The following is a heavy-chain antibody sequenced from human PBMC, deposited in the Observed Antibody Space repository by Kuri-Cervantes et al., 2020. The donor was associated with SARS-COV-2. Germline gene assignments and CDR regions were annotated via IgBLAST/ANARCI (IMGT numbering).Heavy chain of an antibody. V-gene: IGHV3-7*04. Sequence: GGSLRLSCEASGFIFSSCWMAWVRQAPGKGLEWVANIKKYGRVKQYLDSVKGRFAISRDNAKNSLHLQMNNVRVEDTAVYYCARGYCPCPNCVDFAYWGQEALVTVSS. D-gene: IGHD2-15*01. CDR3: ARGYCPCPNCVDFAY. CDR2: IKKYGRVK. J-gene: IGHJ4*02. CDR1: GFIFSSCW.